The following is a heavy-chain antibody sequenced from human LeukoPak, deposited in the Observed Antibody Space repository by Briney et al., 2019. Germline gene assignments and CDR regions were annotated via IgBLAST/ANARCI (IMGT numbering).Heavy chain of an antibody. CDR3: ARARRIAVTKYYFDY. D-gene: IGHD6-19*01. V-gene: IGHV3-7*01. Sequence: GGSLRLSCAASGFTFSSYWMSWVRQAPGKGLEWVANIKQDGSEKYYVDSVKGRFTISRDNAKNSLYLQMNSLRAEDTAVYYCARARRIAVTKYYFDYWGQGTLVTVS. J-gene: IGHJ4*02. CDR2: IKQDGSEK. CDR1: GFTFSSYW.